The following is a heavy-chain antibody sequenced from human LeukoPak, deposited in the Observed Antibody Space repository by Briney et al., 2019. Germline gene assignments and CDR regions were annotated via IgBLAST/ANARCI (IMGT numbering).Heavy chain of an antibody. V-gene: IGHV3-23*01. J-gene: IGHJ5*02. CDR1: GFTFSIYA. D-gene: IGHD3-3*01. CDR2: ISGSGGST. CDR3: AKDLPSSYDFWSGLYNWFDP. Sequence: GGSLRLSYAASGFTFSIYAMSWVRQAPGKGLEWVSAISGSGGSTYYADSVKGRFTISRDNSKNTLYLQMNSLRAEDTAVYYCAKDLPSSYDFWSGLYNWFDPWGQGTLVTVSS.